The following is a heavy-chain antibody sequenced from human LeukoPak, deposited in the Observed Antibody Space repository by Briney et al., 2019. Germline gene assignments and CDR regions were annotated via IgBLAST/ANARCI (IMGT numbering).Heavy chain of an antibody. CDR3: ARDNPYGPFDI. CDR1: GGSISSSSYY. D-gene: IGHD3-10*01. Sequence: PSETLSLTCTVSGGSISSSSYYWGWIRQPPGKWLEWIGSIYYSGSTYYNPSLKSRVTISVDTSKNQFSLKLSSVTAADTAVYYCARDNPYGPFDIWGQGTMVTVSS. CDR2: IYYSGST. V-gene: IGHV4-39*02. J-gene: IGHJ3*02.